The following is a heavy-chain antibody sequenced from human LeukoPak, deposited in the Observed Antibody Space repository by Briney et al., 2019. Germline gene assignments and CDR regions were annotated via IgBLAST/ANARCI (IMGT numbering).Heavy chain of an antibody. CDR2: TYYRSKWYF. V-gene: IGHV6-1*01. Sequence: SQTLSLTCAISGDSVSSNSATWHWIRQSPSRGLEWLGRTYYRSKWYFDYGMSVKSRITIKPDTSKNQFSLQLHSVTPDDTAVYFCAGTGSYFRYWDQGTLVTVSS. J-gene: IGHJ4*02. CDR3: AGTGSYFRY. D-gene: IGHD1-26*01. CDR1: GDSVSSNSAT.